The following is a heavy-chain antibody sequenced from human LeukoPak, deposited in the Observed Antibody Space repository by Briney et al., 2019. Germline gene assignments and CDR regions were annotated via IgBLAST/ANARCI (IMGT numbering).Heavy chain of an antibody. V-gene: IGHV4-59*01. CDR1: GGAISSYY. CDR3: AGDFKGHCRCPLVFDY. Sequence: SETLSLTCTVSGGAISSYYWSWIRQPPGKGLEWIGYIYYSGSTNYNPSLKSRVTISVDTSKNQFSLKLSSVTAADTAGYFWAGDFKGHCRCPLVFDYLGQGTLVTVSS. D-gene: IGHD2-21*01. CDR2: IYYSGST. J-gene: IGHJ4*02.